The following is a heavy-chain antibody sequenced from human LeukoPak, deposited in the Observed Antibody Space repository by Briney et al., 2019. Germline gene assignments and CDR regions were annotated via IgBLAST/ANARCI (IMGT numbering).Heavy chain of an antibody. CDR2: VEHDGSRT. J-gene: IGHJ4*02. D-gene: IGHD4-17*01. Sequence: GGSLRLSCAASGFTFTSYWMHWVRQPPGKGLVWVSRVEHDGSRTAYADSVTGRFTISRDNARNMVHLQMNSLRAEDTAVYYCATDLGWGQGTLVTVSS. CDR1: GFTFTSYW. V-gene: IGHV3-74*01. CDR3: ATDLG.